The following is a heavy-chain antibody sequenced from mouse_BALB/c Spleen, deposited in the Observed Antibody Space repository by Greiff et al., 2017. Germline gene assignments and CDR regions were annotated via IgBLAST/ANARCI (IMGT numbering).Heavy chain of an antibody. CDR1: GFTFSSYT. D-gene: IGHD1-1*01. CDR2: ISSGGSYT. V-gene: IGHV5-6-4*01. CDR3: TREGTKGAMDY. Sequence: EVQGVESGGGLVKPGGSLKLSCAASGFTFSSYTMSWVRQTPEKRLEWVATISSGGSYTYYPDSVKGRFTISRDNAKNTLYLQMSSLKSEDTAMYYCTREGTKGAMDYWGQGTSVTVSS. J-gene: IGHJ4*01.